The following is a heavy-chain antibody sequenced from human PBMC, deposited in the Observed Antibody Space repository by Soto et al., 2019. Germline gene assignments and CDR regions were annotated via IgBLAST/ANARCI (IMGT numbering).Heavy chain of an antibody. Sequence: QVQLVQSGAEVKKPGASVKVSCKASGYTFTSYGISWVRQAPGQGLEWMGWISAYNGNTNYAQKLQGRVTMTTDTSTSTAYMERRSLRYDDTAVYYCARDRDVAVAGQNGYWGQGTLVTVSS. CDR3: ARDRDVAVAGQNGY. CDR1: GYTFTSYG. V-gene: IGHV1-18*01. J-gene: IGHJ4*02. CDR2: ISAYNGNT. D-gene: IGHD6-19*01.